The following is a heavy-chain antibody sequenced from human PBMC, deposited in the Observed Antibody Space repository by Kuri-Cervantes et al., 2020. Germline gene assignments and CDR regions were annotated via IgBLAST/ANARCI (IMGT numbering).Heavy chain of an antibody. Sequence: GESLKISCVASGFTFNTHGMHWVRQAPGKGLEWVAFIRFDGTTKYYEDSVEGRFTISRDNSKNTLYLQMDSLTVDDTAVYYCARVVDYCTTGYCYYMDVWAKGTTVTVSS. D-gene: IGHD3-16*01. J-gene: IGHJ6*03. CDR3: ARVVDYCTTGYCYYMDV. CDR1: GFTFNTHG. V-gene: IGHV3-30*02. CDR2: IRFDGTTK.